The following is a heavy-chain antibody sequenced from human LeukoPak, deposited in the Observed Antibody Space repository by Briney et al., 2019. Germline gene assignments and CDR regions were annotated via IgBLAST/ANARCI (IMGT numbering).Heavy chain of an antibody. CDR1: GYTFTTYY. CDR2: INPSDGST. CDR3: AREGGGMSSVTWGWFDP. Sequence: ASVKVSCKASGYTFTTYYMHWVRQAPGQGLEWMGIINPSDGSTNYAQKFQGGVTMSRDTSTSTAYMELSSLRSEDTAVYYCAREGGGMSSVTWGWFDPWGQGTLVTVSS. J-gene: IGHJ5*02. D-gene: IGHD4-17*01. V-gene: IGHV1-46*01.